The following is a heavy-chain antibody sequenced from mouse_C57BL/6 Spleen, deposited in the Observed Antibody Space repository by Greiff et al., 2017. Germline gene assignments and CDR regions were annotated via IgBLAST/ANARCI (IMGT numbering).Heavy chain of an antibody. J-gene: IGHJ4*01. V-gene: IGHV1-54*01. Sequence: QVQLQQSGAELVRPGTSVKVSCKASGYAFTNYLIEWVKQRPGQGLEWIGVINPGSGGTNYNEKFKGKATLTADKSSSTAYMQLSSLTSEDSAVXFCARFYAGWAMDYWGQGTSVTVSS. D-gene: IGHD1-2*01. CDR1: GYAFTNYL. CDR3: ARFYAGWAMDY. CDR2: INPGSGGT.